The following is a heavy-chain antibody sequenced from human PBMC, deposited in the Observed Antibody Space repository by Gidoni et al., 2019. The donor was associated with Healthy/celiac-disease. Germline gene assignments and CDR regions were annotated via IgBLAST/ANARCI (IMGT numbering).Heavy chain of an antibody. D-gene: IGHD6-19*01. V-gene: IGHV3-21*01. J-gene: IGHJ4*02. CDR1: GFTFSSYS. CDR3: ARDPVIAVAGTRGL. CDR2: ISSSSSYI. Sequence: EVQLVESGGGLVKPGGSLRLSCAASGFTFSSYSMNWVRQAPGKGLEWVSSISSSSSYIYYADSVKGRFTISRDNAKNSLYLQMNSLRAEDTAVYYCARDPVIAVAGTRGLWGQGTLVTVSS.